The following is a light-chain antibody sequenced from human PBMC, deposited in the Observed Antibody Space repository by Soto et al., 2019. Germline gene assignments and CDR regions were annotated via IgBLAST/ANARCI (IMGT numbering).Light chain of an antibody. CDR2: EVI. Sequence: QSALTQPPSASGSPGQSVTISCAGTSSDVGDYDYVSWYQLHPGKAPKLLIYEVIKRPSGVPDRFSGSKTGNTASLTVSGLQAEDEADYYCSSYAGSHGVVFGGGTKLTVL. V-gene: IGLV2-8*01. CDR3: SSYAGSHGVV. CDR1: SSDVGDYDY. J-gene: IGLJ3*02.